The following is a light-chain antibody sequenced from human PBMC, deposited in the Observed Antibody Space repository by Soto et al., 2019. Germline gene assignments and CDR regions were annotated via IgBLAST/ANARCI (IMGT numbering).Light chain of an antibody. CDR1: TSNIGSNY. Sequence: QAVVTQPPSASGTPGQRVTISCSGSTSNIGSNYVYWYQQLPGTAPKLLVYRDNRRPSGVPDRFSVSKSGTSASLAISGLRSEDEADYYCATWDDSLSGWVFGGGTKVTVL. J-gene: IGLJ3*02. CDR3: ATWDDSLSGWV. CDR2: RDN. V-gene: IGLV1-47*01.